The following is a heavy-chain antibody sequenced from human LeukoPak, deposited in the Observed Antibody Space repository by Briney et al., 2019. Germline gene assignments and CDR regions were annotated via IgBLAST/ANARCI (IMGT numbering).Heavy chain of an antibody. Sequence: RTSETLSLTCTVSGGSISSSTYYWGWIRQPPGKGLEWIASGSTYYNPSLKSRVTISVDTSRNQFSPKLSSVTAADAAVYYCARVSSSSWSSFDYWGQGTLVTVSS. CDR2: GST. CDR1: GGSISSSTYY. CDR3: ARVSSSSWSSFDY. D-gene: IGHD6-13*01. V-gene: IGHV4-39*07. J-gene: IGHJ4*02.